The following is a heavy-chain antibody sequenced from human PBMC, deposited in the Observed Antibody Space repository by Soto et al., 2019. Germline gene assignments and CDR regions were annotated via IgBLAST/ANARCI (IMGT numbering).Heavy chain of an antibody. D-gene: IGHD2-21*01. Sequence: QVQLVESGGGVVQPGRSLRLSCAASGFTFSSYGMHWVRQAPGKGLEWVALISYDGSNKYYADSVKGRFTISRDNSKNTVYLHMNSLRAEDTAVYYCAPPGDDDTVGAEYFQHWGQGTLVTVSS. J-gene: IGHJ1*01. CDR1: GFTFSSYG. V-gene: IGHV3-30*03. CDR2: ISYDGSNK. CDR3: APPGDDDTVGAEYFQH.